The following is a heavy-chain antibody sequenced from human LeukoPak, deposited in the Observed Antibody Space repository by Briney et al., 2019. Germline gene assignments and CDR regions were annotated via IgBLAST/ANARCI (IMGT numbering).Heavy chain of an antibody. J-gene: IGHJ4*02. D-gene: IGHD2-15*01. CDR3: ARYCSGGSCYSGQFDY. CDR2: IYYSGST. V-gene: IGHV4-59*08. Sequence: KTSETLSLTCSVSGGSISGYYWSWIRQPPGKGLEWIGYIYYSGSTSYNPSLKSRVTISLDPSKKQFSLKLTSVTAADTAVYYCARYCSGGSCYSGQFDYWGQGTLVTVSS. CDR1: GGSISGYY.